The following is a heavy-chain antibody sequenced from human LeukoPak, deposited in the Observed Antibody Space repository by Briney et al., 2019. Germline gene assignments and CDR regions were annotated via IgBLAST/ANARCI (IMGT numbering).Heavy chain of an antibody. J-gene: IGHJ3*02. CDR2: ISGSGGST. CDR3: AKDLWGSCSSTSCYDDAFDI. D-gene: IGHD2-2*01. Sequence: PGGSLRLSCAASGFTFSSYAMSGVRQAPGKGLEGVSAISGSGGSTYYAGSVKGPFTISRDNSKNTLYLQMNRLRAEDTAVYYCAKDLWGSCSSTSCYDDAFDIWGQGTMVTVSS. V-gene: IGHV3-23*01. CDR1: GFTFSSYA.